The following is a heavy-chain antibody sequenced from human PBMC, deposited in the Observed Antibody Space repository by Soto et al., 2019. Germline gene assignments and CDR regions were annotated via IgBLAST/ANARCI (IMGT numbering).Heavy chain of an antibody. J-gene: IGHJ5*02. CDR2: IWYDGSNK. CDR3: ARVPHYYGDSNNWFGP. D-gene: IGHD4-17*01. V-gene: IGHV3-33*01. CDR1: GFTFSSYG. Sequence: GGSLRLSCAASGFTFSSYGMHWVRQAPGKGLEWVAVIWYDGSNKYYADSVKGRFTISRDNSKNTLYLQMNSLRAEDTAVYYCARVPHYYGDSNNWFGPWGQGTLVTRLL.